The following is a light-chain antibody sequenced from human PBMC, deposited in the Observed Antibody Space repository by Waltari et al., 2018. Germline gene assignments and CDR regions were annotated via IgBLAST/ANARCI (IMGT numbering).Light chain of an antibody. CDR2: EVI. V-gene: IGLV2-14*01. Sequence: QSALTQPASVSGSPGQSITISCSGTSSDIGSYNYVSWYQQHPGKAPKLMLFEVISRPSGIPDRFSGSKSGNTASLTISGLQAEDEAIYYCCSYASSDTYVFGTGTQVTVL. CDR3: CSYASSDTYV. CDR1: SSDIGSYNY. J-gene: IGLJ1*01.